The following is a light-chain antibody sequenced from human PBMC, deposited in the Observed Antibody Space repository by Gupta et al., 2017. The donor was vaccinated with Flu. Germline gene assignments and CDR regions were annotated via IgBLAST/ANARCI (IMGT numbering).Light chain of an antibody. CDR1: QSVGSY. J-gene: IGKJ1*01. CDR3: QQRSNWQT. V-gene: IGKV3-11*01. CDR2: DAS. Sequence: EIVLTQSPAPLSLSPGEGATLSCRASQSVGSYLAWYQQKAGQAPRLLIYDASNRATGIPARFSGSGSGTDFPLTISILEPEDFAIYYCQQRSNWQTFGQGTKVEIK.